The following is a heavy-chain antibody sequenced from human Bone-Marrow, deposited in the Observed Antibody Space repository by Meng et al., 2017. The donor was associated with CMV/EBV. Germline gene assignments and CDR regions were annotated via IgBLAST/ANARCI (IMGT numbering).Heavy chain of an antibody. Sequence: QITLKESGPTLVKPXXPLTLTCTFAGFSLSTRGVGVGWIRQPPRKAPEWLALIYWDDDKRYNPSLKSRLIITKDTSKNQAVFTMTNMDPVDTATYFCVHTNHYYGLNYFHTWGQGTLVTVSS. V-gene: IGHV2-5*02. D-gene: IGHD3-10*01. CDR1: GFSLSTRGVG. J-gene: IGHJ5*02. CDR2: IYWDDDK. CDR3: VHTNHYYGLNYFHT.